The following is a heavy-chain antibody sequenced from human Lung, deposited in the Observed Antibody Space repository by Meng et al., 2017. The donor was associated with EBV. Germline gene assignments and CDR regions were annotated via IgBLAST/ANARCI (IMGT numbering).Heavy chain of an antibody. CDR2: IYYSGHT. Sequence: QVAPLGAGPGLVKPSQTSSLTGTRSGRPLRRGGYFRCWSRPHPRKGLEGIGYIYYSGHTDYNPSLKSRVTISMDTSKNQFSLKLSSVTAADTAVYYCARERDTRWFDPWGRGTLVTVSS. CDR1: GRPLRRGGYF. CDR3: ARERDTRWFDP. J-gene: IGHJ5*02. D-gene: IGHD5-18*01. V-gene: IGHV4-31*03.